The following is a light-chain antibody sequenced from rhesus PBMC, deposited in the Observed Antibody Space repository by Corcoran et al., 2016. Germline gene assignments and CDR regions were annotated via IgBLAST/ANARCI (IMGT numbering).Light chain of an antibody. CDR2: AAS. CDR1: QAISSY. V-gene: IGKV1-28*02. CDR3: LQYNSYPFT. J-gene: IGKJ3*01. Sequence: DIQMTQSPSSLSASVGDTVTITCRASQAISSYLNWFQQKPGKAPALLIYAASSLESGVPSRFSGNGSGTDFTLPISSLQPEDFAVYYCLQYNSYPFTFGPGTKLDIK.